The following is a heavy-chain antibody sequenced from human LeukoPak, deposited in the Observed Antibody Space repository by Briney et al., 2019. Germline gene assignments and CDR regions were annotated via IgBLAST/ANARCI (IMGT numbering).Heavy chain of an antibody. CDR2: IYHSGST. D-gene: IGHD6-13*01. CDR1: GYSIGSGYY. J-gene: IGHJ4*02. Sequence: TSETLSLTCTVSGYSIGSGYYWGWIRQPPGKGLEWIGSIYHSGSTYYNPSLKSRVTISVDTSKNQFSLKLSSVTAAGTAVYYCARVGSSSCEYWGQGTLVTVSS. CDR3: ARVGSSSCEY. V-gene: IGHV4-38-2*02.